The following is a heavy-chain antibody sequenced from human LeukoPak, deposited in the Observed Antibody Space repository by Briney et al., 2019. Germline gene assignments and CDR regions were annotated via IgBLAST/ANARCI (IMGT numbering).Heavy chain of an antibody. J-gene: IGHJ6*02. CDR3: TREAGAVAGTNYYGMDV. Sequence: GGSLRLSCAASGFTFGDYGMSWFRQAPGKGLECVGSIRSKAYGGTTEYAASVKGRFTISRDDSKSVAYLQMNSLRTEDTAVYYCTREAGAVAGTNYYGMDVWGPGTTVTVSS. CDR2: IRSKAYGGTT. V-gene: IGHV3-49*03. D-gene: IGHD6-19*01. CDR1: GFTFGDYG.